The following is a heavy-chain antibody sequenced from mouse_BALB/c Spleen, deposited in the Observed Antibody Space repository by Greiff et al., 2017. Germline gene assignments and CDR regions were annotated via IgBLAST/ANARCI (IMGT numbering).Heavy chain of an antibody. D-gene: IGHD2-3*01. CDR2: INSNGGST. CDR1: GFTFSSYG. J-gene: IGHJ2*01. V-gene: IGHV5-6-3*01. CDR3: ARHDGYYGKNYFDY. Sequence: EVQVVESGGGLVQPGGSLKLSCAASGFTFSSYGMSWVRQTPDKRLELVATINSNGGSTYYPDSVKGRFTISRDNAKNTLYLQMSSLKSEDTAMYYCARHDGYYGKNYFDYWGQGTTLTVSS.